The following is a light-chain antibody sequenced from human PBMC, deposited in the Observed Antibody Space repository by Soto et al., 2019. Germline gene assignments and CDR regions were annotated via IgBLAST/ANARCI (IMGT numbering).Light chain of an antibody. Sequence: DIVMTQSPDSLAVSLGERATINCKSSQSVLYSSNNKNYLAWYQQKPGQPPKLLIYWASTRESRVPDRFSGGGFGRAFSRTFASLQANDVAVEDWQQYYSTLIAFGQGTRLEIK. J-gene: IGKJ5*01. CDR3: QQYYSTLIA. V-gene: IGKV4-1*01. CDR1: QSVLYSSNNKNY. CDR2: WAS.